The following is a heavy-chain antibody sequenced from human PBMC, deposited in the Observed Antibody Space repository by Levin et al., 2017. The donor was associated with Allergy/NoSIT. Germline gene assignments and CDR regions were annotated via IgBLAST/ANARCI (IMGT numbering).Heavy chain of an antibody. V-gene: IGHV3-66*01. CDR1: GFTVSSNY. CDR2: IYSGGST. D-gene: IGHD4-17*01. Sequence: GGSLRLSCAASGFTVSSNYMSWVRQAPGKGLGWVAVIYSGGSTYYADSVKGRFTISRDNSKNTLYLQMNSLRAEDTAVYYCARGRGEFYGDFYDYGMDVWGQGTTVTVSS. J-gene: IGHJ6*02. CDR3: ARGRGEFYGDFYDYGMDV.